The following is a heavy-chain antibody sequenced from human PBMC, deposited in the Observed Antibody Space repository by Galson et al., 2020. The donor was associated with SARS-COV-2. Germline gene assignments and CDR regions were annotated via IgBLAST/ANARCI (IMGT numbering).Heavy chain of an antibody. J-gene: IGHJ6*02. CDR2: INQDGSEK. CDR1: GFNFETFW. V-gene: IGHV3-7*01. Sequence: GGSLRLSCAASGFNFETFWMTWVRQAPGKGLEWVANINQDGSEKYYVDSVKGRFTISRDNAKNSLFLQMNGLRAEDTAVYYCERASSSRYWEYYYYGLDVWGQETTVTVSS. CDR3: ERASSSRYWEYYYYGLDV. D-gene: IGHD6-13*01.